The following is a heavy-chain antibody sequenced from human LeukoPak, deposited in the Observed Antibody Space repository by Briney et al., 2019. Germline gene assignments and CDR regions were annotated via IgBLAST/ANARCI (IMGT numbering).Heavy chain of an antibody. CDR1: GGSISGDY. CDR2: ISYSATT. D-gene: IGHD6-19*01. J-gene: IGHJ4*02. CDR3: ATGHSSGWFDY. V-gene: IGHV4-59*01. Sequence: SETLSLTCTVPGGSISGDYWSWIRQPPGKGLEWIGYISYSATTNYNPSLKSRVSFSIDTSKSQFSLKLTSVSAADTAVYFCATGHSSGWFDYWGQGTLVSVSS.